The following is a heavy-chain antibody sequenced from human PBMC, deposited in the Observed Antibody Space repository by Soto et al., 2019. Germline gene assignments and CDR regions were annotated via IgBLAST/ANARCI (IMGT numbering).Heavy chain of an antibody. Sequence: SETLSLTCTVSGGSISSYYWSWIRQPPGKGLEWIGYIYYSGSTDYNPSLKSRVTISVDTSKNQFSLKLSSVTAADTAVYYCARCLRGGWDYYYYYMDVWGKGTTVTVSS. J-gene: IGHJ6*03. CDR3: ARCLRGGWDYYYYYMDV. CDR1: GGSISSYY. V-gene: IGHV4-59*01. CDR2: IYYSGST. D-gene: IGHD3-16*01.